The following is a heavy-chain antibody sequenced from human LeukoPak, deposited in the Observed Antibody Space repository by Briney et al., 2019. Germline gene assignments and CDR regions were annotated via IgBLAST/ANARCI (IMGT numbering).Heavy chain of an antibody. CDR1: GDSVSSNSAA. CDR2: TYYRSKWYN. Sequence: SQTLSPTCAISGDSVSSNSAAWNWIRQSPSRGLEWLVRTYYRSKWYNDYAAYVRIRITINPDTPNNQFTLQLNSVPPEDTAMYFCARSKGHLDSWGQGTLVTVSS. V-gene: IGHV6-1*01. CDR3: ARSKGHLDS. J-gene: IGHJ4*02.